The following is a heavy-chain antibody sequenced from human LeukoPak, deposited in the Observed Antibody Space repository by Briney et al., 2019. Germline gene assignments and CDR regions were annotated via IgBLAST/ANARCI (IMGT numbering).Heavy chain of an antibody. J-gene: IGHJ3*02. CDR1: GGSISSSSYY. Sequence: SETLSLTCTVSGGSISSSSYYWGWIRQPPGKGLEWIGSIYYSGSTYYNPSLKSRVTISVDTSKNQFSLKLSSVTAADTAVYYCARMRIAAAGNDAFDIWGQGTMVTVSS. V-gene: IGHV4-39*07. D-gene: IGHD6-13*01. CDR2: IYYSGST. CDR3: ARMRIAAAGNDAFDI.